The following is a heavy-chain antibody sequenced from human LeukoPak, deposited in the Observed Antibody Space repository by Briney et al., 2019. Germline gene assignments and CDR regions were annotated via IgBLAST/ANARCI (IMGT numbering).Heavy chain of an antibody. Sequence: GASVKVSCKASGYTFINYGVTWVRQAPGQGLEWMGWISASNGNTNYAQKLQGRVTMTTETSTSTAYMELRSLRSDDTAVYYCARNCYFDSSGSHWFDPWGQGTLVTVSS. V-gene: IGHV1-18*01. CDR1: GYTFINYG. CDR3: ARNCYFDSSGSHWFDP. J-gene: IGHJ5*02. D-gene: IGHD3-22*01. CDR2: ISASNGNT.